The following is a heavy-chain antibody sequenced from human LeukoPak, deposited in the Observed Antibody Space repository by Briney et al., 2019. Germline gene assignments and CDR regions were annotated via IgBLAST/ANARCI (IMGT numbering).Heavy chain of an antibody. D-gene: IGHD6-25*01. J-gene: IGHJ4*02. CDR2: IKQDGSEK. Sequence: GGSLRLSCAASGLTFSSYWMTWVRQAPGKGLEWVANIKQDGSEKYYVDSVKGRFTISRDHAKNSLYLQMNSLGAEDTAVYYCARRGTSSGWAHFDYWGQGTLVNVSS. CDR3: ARRGTSSGWAHFDY. CDR1: GLTFSSYW. V-gene: IGHV3-7*05.